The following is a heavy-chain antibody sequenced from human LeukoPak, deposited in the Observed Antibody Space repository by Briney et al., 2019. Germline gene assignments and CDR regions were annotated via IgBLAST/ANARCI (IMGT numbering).Heavy chain of an antibody. J-gene: IGHJ4*02. Sequence: GGSLRLSCAGSGFTFSSHWIGWVRQAPGKGLEWVAHINQDGSQKYYVDSVEGRFAISRDNAKNSLYLQMNSLRAEDTAIYYCAKDRHGAYFDYWGQGTLVTVSS. CDR2: INQDGSQK. CDR1: GFTFSSHW. V-gene: IGHV3-7*01. CDR3: AKDRHGAYFDY. D-gene: IGHD4-17*01.